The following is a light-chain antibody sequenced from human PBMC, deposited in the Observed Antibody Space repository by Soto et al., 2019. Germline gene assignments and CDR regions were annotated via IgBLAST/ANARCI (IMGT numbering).Light chain of an antibody. J-gene: IGKJ1*01. CDR3: QQYSANSPWT. Sequence: DIQMTQSPSTLSASVGDRVTITCRASQSIGSWLAWFQQKPGKAPKVLIYKASSLESGVPSRFSGSGSGTEFTLTISSLQTEDFATYYCQQYSANSPWTFGQGTKVEI. CDR1: QSIGSW. CDR2: KAS. V-gene: IGKV1-5*03.